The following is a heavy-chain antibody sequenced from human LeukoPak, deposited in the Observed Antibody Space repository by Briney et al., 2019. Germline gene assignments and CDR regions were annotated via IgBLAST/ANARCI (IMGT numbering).Heavy chain of an antibody. CDR1: GFTFRSYA. D-gene: IGHD6-19*01. J-gene: IGHJ3*01. V-gene: IGHV3-30-3*01. CDR2: MSYDGSNK. Sequence: PGGSLRLSCVASGFTFRSYAMHWVRQAPGKGLEWVAVMSYDGSNKYYADSVKGRFTISRDNSKNTLYLQMNSLRVEDTAVYYCARGAVAGTWPGSFDLWGQGTMVTVSS. CDR3: ARGAVAGTWPGSFDL.